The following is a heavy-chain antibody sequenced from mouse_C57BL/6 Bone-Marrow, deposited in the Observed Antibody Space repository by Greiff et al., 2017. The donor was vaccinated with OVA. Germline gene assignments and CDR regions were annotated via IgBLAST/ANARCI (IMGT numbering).Heavy chain of an antibody. CDR1: GFTFSNYW. CDR3: TGRGY. J-gene: IGHJ2*01. V-gene: IGHV6-3*01. Sequence: EVQGVESGGGLVQPGGSMKLSCVASGFTFSNYWMNWVRQSPEKGLEWVAQIRLKSDNYETHYAVSVKGRFTNSRDDTKSSVYLEVYNLGAEDTGIDYCTGRGYWGQGTTLTVSS. CDR2: IRLKSDNYET.